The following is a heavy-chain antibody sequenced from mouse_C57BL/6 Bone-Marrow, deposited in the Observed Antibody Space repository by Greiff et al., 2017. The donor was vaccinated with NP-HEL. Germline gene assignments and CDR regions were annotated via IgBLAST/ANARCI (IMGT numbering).Heavy chain of an antibody. D-gene: IGHD1-1*01. V-gene: IGHV1-20*01. Sequence: VQLQQSGPELVKPGASVKISCKASGYSFTGYFMNWVMQSHGKSLEWIGRINPYNGDTFYNQKFKGKATLTVDKSSSTAHMELRSLTSEDSAVYYCAREGTTVVAGDYWGQGTSVTVSS. CDR2: INPYNGDT. CDR1: GYSFTGYF. CDR3: AREGTTVVAGDY. J-gene: IGHJ4*01.